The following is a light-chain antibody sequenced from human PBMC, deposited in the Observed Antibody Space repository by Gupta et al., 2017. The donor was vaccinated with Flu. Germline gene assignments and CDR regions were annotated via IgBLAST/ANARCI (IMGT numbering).Light chain of an antibody. CDR2: GGS. J-gene: IGKJ1*01. CDR1: QSGTSDY. Sequence: GTLSLCPGERATLSCRARQSGTSDYLAWYQHKAGQAPRLLIYGGSSRATGIPDRFSGSGSGADFTLTISRLEPEDFATYYCQQEGSSPHTFGQGTKVEIK. CDR3: QQEGSSPHT. V-gene: IGKV3-20*01.